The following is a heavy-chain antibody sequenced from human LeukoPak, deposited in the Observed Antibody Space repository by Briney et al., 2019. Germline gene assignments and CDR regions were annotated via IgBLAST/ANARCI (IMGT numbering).Heavy chain of an antibody. D-gene: IGHD1-26*01. CDR1: GYTFTGYY. V-gene: IGHV1-2*02. CDR3: ARDSAIVGALFDY. J-gene: IGHJ4*02. CDR2: INPNSGGT. Sequence: ASVKVSCKASGYTFTGYYMRWVRQAPGQGLEWMGWINPNSGGTNYAQKFQGRVTMTRDTSISTAYMELSRLRSDDTAVYYCARDSAIVGALFDYRGQGTLVTVSS.